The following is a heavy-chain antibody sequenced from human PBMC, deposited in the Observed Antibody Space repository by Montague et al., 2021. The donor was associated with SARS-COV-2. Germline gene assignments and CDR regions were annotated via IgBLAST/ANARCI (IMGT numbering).Heavy chain of an antibody. CDR2: IYYTGST. V-gene: IGHV4-39*01. D-gene: IGHD3-9*01. Sequence: SETLSLTCTVSGGSVSSSSYYWGWIRQPPGKGLEWIGSIYYTGSTYYNPSLKSRVTISVDTSKNQFSLKLSSVTAADTAVYFCARTTYFDLASIHYYVMDVWGQGTTVTVSS. CDR1: GGSVSSSSYY. CDR3: ARTTYFDLASIHYYVMDV. J-gene: IGHJ6*02.